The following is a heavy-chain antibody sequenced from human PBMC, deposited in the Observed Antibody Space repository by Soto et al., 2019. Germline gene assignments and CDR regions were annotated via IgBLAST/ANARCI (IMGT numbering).Heavy chain of an antibody. CDR3: ARDLSPRNYYDSSGYYYGDFDY. CDR1: GDSVSSGSYY. CDR2: IYYSGST. J-gene: IGHJ4*02. V-gene: IGHV4-61*01. Sequence: QVQLQESGPGLVKPSETLSLTCTVSGDSVSSGSYYWSWIRQPPGKGLEWIGYIYYSGSTNYNPSLKSRVTISVDTSKNQFSLKLSSVTAADTAVYYCARDLSPRNYYDSSGYYYGDFDYWGQGTLVTVSS. D-gene: IGHD3-22*01.